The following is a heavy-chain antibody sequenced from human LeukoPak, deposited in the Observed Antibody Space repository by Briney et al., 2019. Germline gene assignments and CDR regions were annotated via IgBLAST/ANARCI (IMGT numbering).Heavy chain of an antibody. CDR1: GGTFSSYA. J-gene: IGHJ3*02. D-gene: IGHD3-22*01. CDR3: AGHYYDSSGYRPRAPYAFDI. Sequence: SVKVSCKASGGTFSSYAISWVRQAPGQGLEWMGRIIPILGIANYAQKFQGRVTITADKSTSTAYMELSSLRSEDTAVYYCAGHYYDSSGYRPRAPYAFDIWGQGTMVTVSS. CDR2: IIPILGIA. V-gene: IGHV1-69*04.